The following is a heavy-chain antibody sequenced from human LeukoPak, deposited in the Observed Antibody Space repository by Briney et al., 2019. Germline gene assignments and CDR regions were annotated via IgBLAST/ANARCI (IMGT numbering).Heavy chain of an antibody. CDR2: IYSSGTT. J-gene: IGHJ6*03. V-gene: IGHV4-4*07. CDR1: DGSISTYT. D-gene: IGHD3-3*01. Sequence: SETLSLTCTVPDGSISTYTWTWIRQPAGKGLEWIGRIYSSGTTISNPSLKSRLTMSVDTSKNQFSLNLRSVTAADTAVYYCARHSPEWSHLRYFHYYYMDVWSKGTTVTVSS. CDR3: ARHSPEWSHLRYFHYYYMDV.